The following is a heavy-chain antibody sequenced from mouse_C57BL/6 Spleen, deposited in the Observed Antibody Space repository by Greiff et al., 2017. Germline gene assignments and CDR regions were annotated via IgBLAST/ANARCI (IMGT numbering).Heavy chain of an antibody. CDR2: IYPGDGDT. J-gene: IGHJ4*01. V-gene: IGHV1-82*01. Sequence: QVQLQQSGPELVKPGASVKISCKASGYAFSSSWMNWVKQRPGKGLEWIGRIYPGDGDTNYNGKFKGKATLTADKSSSTAYMQLSSLTSVDSAVYFGANRNYEAMHYWGQGTPVTVSS. CDR1: GYAFSSSW. CDR3: ANRNYEAMHY. D-gene: IGHD2-5*01.